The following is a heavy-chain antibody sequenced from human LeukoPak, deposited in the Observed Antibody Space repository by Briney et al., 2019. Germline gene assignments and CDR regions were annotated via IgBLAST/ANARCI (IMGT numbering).Heavy chain of an antibody. CDR2: ISYDGSNK. J-gene: IGHJ4*02. V-gene: IGHV3-30-3*01. Sequence: GGSLRLSCAASGLTFSSYAMHWVRQAPGKGLEWVAVISYDGSNKYYADSVKGRFTISRDNSKNTVFLQMNSLRAEDTAVHYCARLFSGTYSDYWGQGTLVTVSS. D-gene: IGHD1-26*01. CDR1: GLTFSSYA. CDR3: ARLFSGTYSDY.